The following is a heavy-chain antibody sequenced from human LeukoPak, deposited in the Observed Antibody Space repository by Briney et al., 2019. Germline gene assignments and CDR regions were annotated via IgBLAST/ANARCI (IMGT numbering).Heavy chain of an antibody. CDR1: GYIFTGYY. J-gene: IGHJ6*02. Sequence: PKASVKVSCKASGYIFTGYYLHWVRQALGQGLEWMGRINPNSGDTNYAQKFQGRVTMTRDTSISTAYMELSSLRFDDTAVYYCARDEISRSGGYIWKYDVRPLPYTYYHHAMDVWGQGTTVSVSS. CDR3: ARDEISRSGGYIWKYDVRPLPYTYYHHAMDV. D-gene: IGHD3-16*01. V-gene: IGHV1-2*06. CDR2: INPNSGDT.